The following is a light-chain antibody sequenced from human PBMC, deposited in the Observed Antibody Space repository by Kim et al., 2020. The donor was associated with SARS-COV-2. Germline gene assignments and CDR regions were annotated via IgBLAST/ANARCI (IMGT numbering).Light chain of an antibody. Sequence: SPGERATLSCRASQGVSSTYLAWCQQKPGQAPRLLIYGASSRATGIPDRFSGSGSGTDFTLTITRLEPEDFAVYYCQQYSSSPATFGQGTKVEVK. CDR1: QGVSSTY. CDR3: QQYSSSPAT. V-gene: IGKV3-20*01. J-gene: IGKJ1*01. CDR2: GAS.